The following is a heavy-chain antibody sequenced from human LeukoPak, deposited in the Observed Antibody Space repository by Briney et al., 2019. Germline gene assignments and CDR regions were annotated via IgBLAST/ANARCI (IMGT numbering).Heavy chain of an antibody. J-gene: IGHJ4*02. CDR2: IYNSGST. CDR1: GGSISSSRFY. D-gene: IGHD2-8*01. V-gene: IGHV4-39*01. CDR3: MRLFIGVSVVY. Sequence: SETLSLTCTVSGGSISSSRFYWGRIRQPPGKDLEWIGNIYNSGSTHYNPSLKSRVTISVDTSRNQFSPKLSPVTAADTSVCFCMRLFIGVSVVYWGQATLVTVSS.